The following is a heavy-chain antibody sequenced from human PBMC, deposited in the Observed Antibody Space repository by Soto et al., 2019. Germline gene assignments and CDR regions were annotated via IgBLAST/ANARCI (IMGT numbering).Heavy chain of an antibody. CDR2: IYYAGTT. J-gene: IGHJ4*02. Sequence: ETLSLTCTVSGGSMSSYSWSWVRRPPGKGLEWIGYIYYAGTTSYNPSLKSRVTVSVDTSKNHFSLNLSSVTAADTAVYYCARDPIPVPMYYFDYWGQGSLVTVSS. CDR1: GGSMSSYS. D-gene: IGHD6-19*01. V-gene: IGHV4-59*12. CDR3: ARDPIPVPMYYFDY.